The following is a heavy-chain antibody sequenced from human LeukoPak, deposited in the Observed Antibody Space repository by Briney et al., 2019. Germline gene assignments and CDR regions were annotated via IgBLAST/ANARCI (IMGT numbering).Heavy chain of an antibody. CDR1: GGSISSYY. J-gene: IGHJ6*03. D-gene: IGHD3-16*02. CDR2: IYYSGST. CDR3: ARVLTFGGVIADYYMDV. Sequence: SETLSLTCTVSGGSISSYYWSWIRQPPGKGLEWIGYIYYSGSTNYNPSLKSRVTISVVTSKNQFSLKLSSVTAADTAVYYCARVLTFGGVIADYYMDVWGKGTTVTVSS. V-gene: IGHV4-59*01.